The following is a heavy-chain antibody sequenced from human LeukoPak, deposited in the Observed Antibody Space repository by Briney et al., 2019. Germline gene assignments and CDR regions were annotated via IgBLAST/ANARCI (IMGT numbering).Heavy chain of an antibody. CDR1: GLPFSRDW. V-gene: IGHV3-7*01. J-gene: IGHJ1*01. Sequence: PGGSLRLSCEASGLPFSRDWMGWVRQAPGKGLEWVANIRQDGGETYYGDSVKGRFIISRDNAKNSLFLQMNRLRAEDTAVYYCATYSSLNTREFQYWGQGTLVTVSP. CDR2: IRQDGGET. CDR3: ATYSSLNTREFQY. D-gene: IGHD3-22*01.